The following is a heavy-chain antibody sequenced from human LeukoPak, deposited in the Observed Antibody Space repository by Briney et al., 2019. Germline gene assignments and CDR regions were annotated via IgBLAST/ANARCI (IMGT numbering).Heavy chain of an antibody. CDR1: SGSISTYY. V-gene: IGHV4-59*01. CDR3: ARGDRVDSSSWYNWFDT. J-gene: IGHJ5*02. Sequence: SETLSLTCTVSSGSISTYYWSWLRQPPGKGLEWIGYIYHNGNTNYNPSLKSRVTLSVDTSKNQFSLKLSSVTAADAVVYYCARGDRVDSSSWYNWFDTWGQGTLVTVSA. CDR2: IYHNGNT. D-gene: IGHD6-13*01.